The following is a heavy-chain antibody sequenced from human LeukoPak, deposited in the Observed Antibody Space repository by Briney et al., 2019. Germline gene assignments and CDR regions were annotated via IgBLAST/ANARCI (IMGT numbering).Heavy chain of an antibody. CDR3: TRVRGDYGGTSDF. Sequence: GGSLRLSCAASGFSFSGYWMDWARQGPGKGLVWVARIKGDGSSVIYADSVKGRFTVSRDNAENTLYLHMNSLRAEDTAMYHCTRVRGDYGGTSDFWGQGTLVTVSS. CDR1: GFSFSGYW. D-gene: IGHD4-23*01. CDR2: IKGDGSSV. V-gene: IGHV3-74*01. J-gene: IGHJ4*02.